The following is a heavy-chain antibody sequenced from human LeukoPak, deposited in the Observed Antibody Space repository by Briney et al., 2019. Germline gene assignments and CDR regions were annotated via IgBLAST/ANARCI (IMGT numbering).Heavy chain of an antibody. V-gene: IGHV4-38-2*02. CDR3: ARDLGSGSAFGELLAHHWFDP. Sequence: ASETLSLTCAVSGYSISSGYYWGWIRQPPGKGPEWIGIIYHSGSTYYNPCLKSRVTISVDTSKNQFSLKLSSVTAADTAVYYCARDLGSGSAFGELLAHHWFDPWGQGTLVTVSS. CDR1: GYSISSGYY. CDR2: IYHSGST. D-gene: IGHD3-10*01. J-gene: IGHJ5*02.